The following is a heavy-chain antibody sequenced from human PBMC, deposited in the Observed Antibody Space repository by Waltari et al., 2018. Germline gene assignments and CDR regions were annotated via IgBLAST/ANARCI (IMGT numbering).Heavy chain of an antibody. Sequence: EVQLAQSGAEVKKSGTTMMISCRASGYTFADHKLHWVQQATGKGLRWLGDIGPISQITAYAPKLQGRCAITADTTTDTAYLHLWDLRSDDTATYYCVSGLIAVPGCVFHFWGQGTQVTVSS. CDR1: GYTFADHK. D-gene: IGHD2-21*01. V-gene: IGHV1-69-2*01. CDR2: IGPISQIT. J-gene: IGHJ4*02. CDR3: VSGLIAVPGCVFHF.